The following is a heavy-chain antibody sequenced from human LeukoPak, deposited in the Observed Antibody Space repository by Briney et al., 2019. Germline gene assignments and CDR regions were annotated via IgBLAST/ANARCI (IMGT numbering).Heavy chain of an antibody. CDR1: GYIFINYW. V-gene: IGHV5-51*01. CDR2: IYPGDSDT. CDR3: ARHGGRSRDGYNFGY. Sequence: GESLKISCMGSGYIFINYWIGWVRQMPGKGLEWIGIIYPGDSDTRYSPSFQGQVTISADKSISTAYLQWSSLRASDTAMYYCARHGGRSRDGYNFGYWGQGTLVTVSS. J-gene: IGHJ4*02. D-gene: IGHD5-24*01.